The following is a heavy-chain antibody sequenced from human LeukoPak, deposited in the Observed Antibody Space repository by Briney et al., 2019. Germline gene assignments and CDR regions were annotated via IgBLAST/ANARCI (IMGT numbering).Heavy chain of an antibody. Sequence: GGSLRLSCAASGFTFSHYAMNWVRQAPGKGLEWVSGISGSGGSTFYADSVKGRFTISRDNSKNTVYLQMNSLRAEDTAVYYCATETDDYWGQGTLVTVSS. CDR3: ATETDDY. D-gene: IGHD2-21*02. CDR2: ISGSGGST. J-gene: IGHJ4*02. CDR1: GFTFSHYA. V-gene: IGHV3-23*01.